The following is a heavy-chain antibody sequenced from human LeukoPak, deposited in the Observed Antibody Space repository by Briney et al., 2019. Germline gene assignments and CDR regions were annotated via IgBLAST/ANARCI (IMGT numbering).Heavy chain of an antibody. J-gene: IGHJ4*02. V-gene: IGHV4-39*01. CDR1: GGSITTSSYY. CDR3: ARHYDTSRYHYSFDY. CDR2: IYYSGST. Sequence: SSETLSLTCTVSGGSITTSSYYWGWIRQPPGKGLEWIGIIYYSGSTYYNPSLKGRVTISVDTSKNQFSLKLSSVTAADTAVYYCARHYDTSRYHYSFDYWGQGTLVTVSS. D-gene: IGHD3-22*01.